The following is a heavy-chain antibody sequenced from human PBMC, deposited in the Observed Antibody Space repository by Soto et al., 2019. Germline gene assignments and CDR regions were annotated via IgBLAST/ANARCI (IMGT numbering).Heavy chain of an antibody. V-gene: IGHV3-23*01. J-gene: IGHJ6*02. Sequence: GGSLRLSCAASGFTFSSYSISWVRQAPWKGLEWVSAISGSGVSTYYADSVKGRFTISRDNSKNTLYLQMNSLRAEDTAVYYLGKDVQKWAWELLERGFYYYYGMDVWGQGTTVTVSS. CDR1: GFTFSSYS. CDR2: ISGSGVST. CDR3: GKDVQKWAWELLERGFYYYYGMDV. D-gene: IGHD1-26*01.